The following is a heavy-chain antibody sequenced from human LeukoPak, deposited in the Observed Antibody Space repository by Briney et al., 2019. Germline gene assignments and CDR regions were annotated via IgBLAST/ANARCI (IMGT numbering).Heavy chain of an antibody. CDR3: ARGSREMATTFDY. Sequence: SQTLSLTCTVSGGSISSGGYYWTWIRQHPGKGLEWIGNIFYSESTYNPSLRSRVTISVDKSKNQFSLKLSSVTAADTAVYYCARGSREMATTFDYWGRGTLVTASS. J-gene: IGHJ4*02. CDR2: IFYSEST. CDR1: GGSISSGGYY. V-gene: IGHV4-31*03. D-gene: IGHD5-24*01.